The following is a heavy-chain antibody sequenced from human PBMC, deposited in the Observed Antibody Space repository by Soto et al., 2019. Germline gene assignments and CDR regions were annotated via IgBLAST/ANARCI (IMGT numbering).Heavy chain of an antibody. V-gene: IGHV3-11*06. J-gene: IGHJ4*02. CDR3: ARDQGSGSSGYPDY. D-gene: IGHD3-22*01. CDR1: GFTFSDYY. Sequence: GGSLRLSCAASGFTFSDYYMSWIRQAPGKGLEWVSYISSSSSYTNYVDSVKGRFTISRDNAKNSLYLQMNSLRAEDTAVYYCARDQGSGSSGYPDYWGQGTLVTVSS. CDR2: ISSSSSYT.